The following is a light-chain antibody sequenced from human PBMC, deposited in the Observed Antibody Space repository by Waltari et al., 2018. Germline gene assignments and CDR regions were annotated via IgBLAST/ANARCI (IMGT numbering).Light chain of an antibody. CDR3: SSYTSSSTHVV. CDR2: EVS. CDR1: SSDVGGYNY. Sequence: QSALTQPASVSGSPGQSITISCPGTSSDVGGYNYVSWYQQHPGKAPKRMIYEVSNRPSGVSNRFSGSKSGNTASLTISGLQAEDEADYYCSSYTSSSTHVVFGGGTKLTVL. V-gene: IGLV2-14*01. J-gene: IGLJ2*01.